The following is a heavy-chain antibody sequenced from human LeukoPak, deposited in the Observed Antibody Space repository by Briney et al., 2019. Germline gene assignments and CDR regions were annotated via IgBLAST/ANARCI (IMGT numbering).Heavy chain of an antibody. J-gene: IGHJ5*02. CDR1: GYTFTGYY. CDR2: INFNSGGT. Sequence: ASVKVSCKASGYTFTGYYVHWVRQAPGQGLEWMGWINFNSGGTNYAQNFQGRVTMTWDTSISTAYMELSRLRSDDTAVYYCARDNTKFVSGSNFFDPWGQGTLVTVSS. CDR3: ARDNTKFVSGSNFFDP. D-gene: IGHD3-10*01. V-gene: IGHV1-2*02.